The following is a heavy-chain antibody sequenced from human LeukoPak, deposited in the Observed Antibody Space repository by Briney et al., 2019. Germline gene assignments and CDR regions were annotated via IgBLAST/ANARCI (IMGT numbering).Heavy chain of an antibody. Sequence: TASETLSLTCTVSGASISSYYWSWIRQPPGKGLEWIGYIYYSGSTNYNPSLKSRVTISVDTSKNQFSLKLSSVTAADTAVYYCARGREMADYWGQGTLVTVSS. CDR1: GASISSYY. J-gene: IGHJ4*02. V-gene: IGHV4-59*01. D-gene: IGHD5-24*01. CDR3: ARGREMADY. CDR2: IYYSGST.